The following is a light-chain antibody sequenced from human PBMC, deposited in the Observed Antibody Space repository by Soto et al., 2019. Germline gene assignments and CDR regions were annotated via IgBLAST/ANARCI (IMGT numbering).Light chain of an antibody. CDR2: GAS. CDR3: QQYHNWPPQYT. V-gene: IGKV3-15*01. CDR1: QTVASN. J-gene: IGKJ2*01. Sequence: EIVMTQSPASLSVSPGDGATLSCRASQTVASNLAWYQQKPGQGPRLLIHGASTRAAGVPARFSGSGSGTDFTLTISSLQSEDFAVYYCQQYHNWPPQYTFGQGTKLQIE.